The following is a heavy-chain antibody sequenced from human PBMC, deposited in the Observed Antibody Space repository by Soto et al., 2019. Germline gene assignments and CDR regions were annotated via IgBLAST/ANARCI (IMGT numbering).Heavy chain of an antibody. D-gene: IGHD3-9*01. J-gene: IGHJ5*02. CDR3: TSWGIRGYFDWLSPKSNWFDP. CDR1: GFTFSNAW. CDR2: IKSKTDGGTT. V-gene: IGHV3-15*01. Sequence: GGSLRLSCAASGFTFSNAWMSWVRQAPGKGLEWVGRIKSKTDGGTTDYAAPVKGRFTISRDDSKNTLYLQMNSLKTEDTAVYYCTSWGIRGYFDWLSPKSNWFDPWGQGTLVTVSS.